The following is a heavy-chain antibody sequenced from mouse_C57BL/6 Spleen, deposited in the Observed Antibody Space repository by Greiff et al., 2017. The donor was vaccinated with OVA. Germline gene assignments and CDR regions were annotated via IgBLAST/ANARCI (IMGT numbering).Heavy chain of an antibody. CDR1: GFSLTSYG. J-gene: IGHJ4*01. V-gene: IGHV2-2*01. CDR2: IWSGGST. D-gene: IGHD2-12*01. Sequence: VQRVESGPGLVQPSQSLSITCTVSGFSLTSYGVHWVRQSPGKGLEWLGVIWSGGSTDYNAAFISRLSISKDNSKSQVFLKMNRLQADDTAIYYWARRGSTTKGDARDYWGQGTSVTVSS. CDR3: ARRGSTTKGDARDY.